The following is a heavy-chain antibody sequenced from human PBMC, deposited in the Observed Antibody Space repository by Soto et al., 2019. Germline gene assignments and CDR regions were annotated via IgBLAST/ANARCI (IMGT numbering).Heavy chain of an antibody. Sequence: EEQLSESGGGLAQPGGSLRPSCAASGFTFNIYAMSWVRQVPGGGLEWVSSIKSGGGSTYYADSVKGRFTISRDNSKGTLYLQMISLRGEDSAVYYCAKSPMVMAGTKVENSFYYHYMDVWGKGTTVTVSS. CDR1: GFTFNIYA. J-gene: IGHJ6*03. V-gene: IGHV3-23*01. CDR2: IKSGGGST. D-gene: IGHD3-10*01. CDR3: AKSPMVMAGTKVENSFYYHYMDV.